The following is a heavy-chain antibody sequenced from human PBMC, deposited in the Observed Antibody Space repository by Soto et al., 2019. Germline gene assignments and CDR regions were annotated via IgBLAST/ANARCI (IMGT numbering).Heavy chain of an antibody. V-gene: IGHV3-48*01. CDR2: ISSSSSTI. CDR3: ARAILYGANLNWFDP. D-gene: IGHD2-8*01. CDR1: GFTFSSYS. J-gene: IGHJ5*02. Sequence: GSLRLSCAASGFTFSSYSMNWVRQAPGEGLEWVSYISSSSSTIYYADSVKGRFTISRDNAKNSLYLQMNSLRAEDTAVYYCARAILYGANLNWFDPWGQGTLVTVSS.